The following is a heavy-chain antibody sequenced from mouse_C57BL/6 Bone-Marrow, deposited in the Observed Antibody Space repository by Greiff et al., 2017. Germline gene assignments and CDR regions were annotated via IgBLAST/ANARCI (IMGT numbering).Heavy chain of an antibody. CDR1: GYAFSSYW. Sequence: QVQLQQSGAELVKPGASVKISCKASGYAFSSYWMNWVKQRPGKGLEWIGQIYPGDGDTNYNGKFKGKATLTSDKSSSTAYMQLSSLTSEDSAVLFCAGDHYGYDGFAYGGQGTLVTVSA. CDR3: AGDHYGYDGFAY. V-gene: IGHV1-80*01. D-gene: IGHD2-2*01. CDR2: IYPGDGDT. J-gene: IGHJ3*01.